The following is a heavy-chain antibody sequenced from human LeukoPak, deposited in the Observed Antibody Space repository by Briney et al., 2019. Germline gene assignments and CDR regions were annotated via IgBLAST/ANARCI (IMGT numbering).Heavy chain of an antibody. Sequence: GASVTVSFTASGYTFTGYYMHWVRQAPGQGREWMGWINPNSGGTNNEQKFQGRVTMTRDTSISTAYMELSRLRFDDTAVYYCARGDVDTAMVTPDYGGQGTLVTVSS. D-gene: IGHD5-18*01. J-gene: IGHJ4*02. CDR2: INPNSGGT. CDR1: GYTFTGYY. V-gene: IGHV1-2*02. CDR3: ARGDVDTAMVTPDY.